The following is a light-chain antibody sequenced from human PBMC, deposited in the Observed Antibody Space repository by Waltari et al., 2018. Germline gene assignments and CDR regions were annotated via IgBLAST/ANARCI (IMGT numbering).Light chain of an antibody. V-gene: IGKV2-30*02. CDR2: KVS. Sequence: DVVMTQSPLSLPVTLGQPASIPCRSSQSLVHTDGNTYLNWFQQGPGQSPRRLIYKVSTRDSVVPDRFSGSGSGTDFTLEISRVEAEDVGVYYCMQGTHWPLTFGGGTKVEIK. CDR3: MQGTHWPLT. J-gene: IGKJ4*01. CDR1: QSLVHTDGNTY.